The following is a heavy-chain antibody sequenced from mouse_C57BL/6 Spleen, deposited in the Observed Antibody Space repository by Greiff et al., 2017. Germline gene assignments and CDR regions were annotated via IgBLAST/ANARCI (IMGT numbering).Heavy chain of an antibody. CDR3: ARIHPHYYAMDY. D-gene: IGHD5-1-1*01. CDR2: ISRGSSTI. V-gene: IGHV5-17*01. CDR1: GFTFSDYG. J-gene: IGHJ4*01. Sequence: EVKLEESGRGLVKPGGSLKLSCAASGFTFSDYGMHWVRQAPEKGLEWVAYISRGSSTIYYADTVKGRFTIAIDNAKNDLFLKMTNMRSEDTAMYYCARIHPHYYAMDYWGQGTAVTVSA.